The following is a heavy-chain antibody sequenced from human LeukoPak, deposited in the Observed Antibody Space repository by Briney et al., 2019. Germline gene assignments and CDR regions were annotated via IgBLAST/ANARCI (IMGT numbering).Heavy chain of an antibody. CDR2: IKSTTAGGAI. CDR1: GFTFSDAW. V-gene: IGHV3-15*01. Sequence: PGGSLRLSCAASGFTFSDAWMSWVRQAPGKGLEWVGRIKSTTAGGAIHYAAPVRGRFTISRDDSKNTLYLQRSSLKTEDTAVYYCASLFGSGWRYFSYMDVWGRGTTVTVSS. CDR3: ASLFGSGWRYFSYMDV. J-gene: IGHJ6*04. D-gene: IGHD6-19*01.